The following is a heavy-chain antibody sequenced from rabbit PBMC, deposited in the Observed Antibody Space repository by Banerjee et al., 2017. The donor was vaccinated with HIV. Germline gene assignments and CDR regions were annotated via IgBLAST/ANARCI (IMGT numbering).Heavy chain of an antibody. CDR1: GFSFSNNDY. CDR3: ARDTGSSFSSYGLDL. J-gene: IGHJ6*01. V-gene: IGHV1S40*01. CDR2: IAGDSSGFT. Sequence: QSLEESGGDLVKPGASLTVTCTASGFSFSNNDYMCWVRQAPGKGLEWISCIAGDSSGFTYSATWAKGRFTCSKTSSTTVTLQITSLTVADTATYFCARDTGSSFSSYGLDLWGPGTLVTVS. D-gene: IGHD8-1*01.